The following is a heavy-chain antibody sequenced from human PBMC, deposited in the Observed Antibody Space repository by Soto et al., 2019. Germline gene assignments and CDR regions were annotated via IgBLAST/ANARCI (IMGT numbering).Heavy chain of an antibody. CDR2: IIPIFGTA. D-gene: IGHD3-3*01. CDR1: GGTFSSYA. CDR3: ARGVLHYDFWSGYFYYFDH. J-gene: IGHJ4*02. Sequence: QVQLVQSGAEVKKPGSSVKVSCKASGGTFSSYAISWVRQAPGQGLEWMGGIIPIFGTANYAQKFQGRVTITADESTSTAYMELSSLRSEDTAVYYCARGVLHYDFWSGYFYYFDHWGQGTLVTVSS. V-gene: IGHV1-69*01.